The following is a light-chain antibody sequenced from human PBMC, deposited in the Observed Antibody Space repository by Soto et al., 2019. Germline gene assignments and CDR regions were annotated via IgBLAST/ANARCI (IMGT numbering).Light chain of an antibody. V-gene: IGKV3-15*01. Sequence: ETVMTQSPATLSVSPGERATLSCRASHSVSSNLAWYQQKPGQAPRLLIYGAATRATGIPARISGSGSGTEFTLTISRLQSEDFAVYYCQQYNSWPRSFGQGTKVDI. CDR2: GAA. J-gene: IGKJ1*01. CDR1: HSVSSN. CDR3: QQYNSWPRS.